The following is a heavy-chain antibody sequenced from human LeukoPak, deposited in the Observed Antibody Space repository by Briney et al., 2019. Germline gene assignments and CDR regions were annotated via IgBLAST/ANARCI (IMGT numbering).Heavy chain of an antibody. Sequence: GGALRLSCAASRFTFSGYAMHSVPHALGKGLESVSRISWNSANMYYAHSVKSRFTISRDNTQSTLYLQMNSTREEDTALYSSAKSGSCSSSSGYIDSWGEGTLVTVSS. CDR3: AKSGSCSSSSGYIDS. CDR2: ISWNSANM. CDR1: RFTFSGYA. J-gene: IGHJ4*02. V-gene: IGHV3-9*01. D-gene: IGHD6-6*01.